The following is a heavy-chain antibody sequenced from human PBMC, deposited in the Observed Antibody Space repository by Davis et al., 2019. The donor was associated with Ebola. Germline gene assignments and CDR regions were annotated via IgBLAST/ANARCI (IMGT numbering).Heavy chain of an antibody. V-gene: IGHV3-23*01. J-gene: IGHJ4*02. D-gene: IGHD1-26*01. CDR2: FPGSGGGP. CDR1: GFTFSTNY. CDR3: AKHYSGSYCQDS. Sequence: GESLKISCAASGFTFSTNYMSWVRQAPGKGLEWVSTFPGSGGGPYYADSVKGRFTFSRDNSQSTLYLHMNSLRVEDTAIYYCAKHYSGSYCQDSWGQGTLVTVSS.